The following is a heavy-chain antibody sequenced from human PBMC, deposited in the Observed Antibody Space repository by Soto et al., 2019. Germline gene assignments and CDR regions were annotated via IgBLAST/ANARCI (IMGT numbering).Heavy chain of an antibody. Sequence: ASVKVSCKASGYTFTSYYMHWVRQAPGQGLEWMGIINPSGGSTSYAQRFQGRVTMTRDTSTSTVYMELSSLRSEDTAVYYCARRGWGWAGMDVWGQGTTVTVSS. CDR2: INPSGGST. CDR1: GYTFTSYY. V-gene: IGHV1-46*01. D-gene: IGHD6-19*01. J-gene: IGHJ6*02. CDR3: ARRGWGWAGMDV.